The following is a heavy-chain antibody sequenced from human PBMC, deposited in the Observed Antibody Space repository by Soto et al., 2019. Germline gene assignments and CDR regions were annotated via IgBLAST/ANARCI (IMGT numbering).Heavy chain of an antibody. D-gene: IGHD1-26*01. CDR3: ASLSALIVGAFDI. V-gene: IGHV4-34*01. J-gene: IGHJ3*02. CDR2: ISHSGNT. CDR1: GGSFSGYY. Sequence: SETLSLTCAVYGGSFSGYYWSWIRQSPGKGLEWIGEISHSGNTNYNPSLKSRVTISVDTSKNQFSLKLSSVTAADTAVYYCASLSALIVGAFDIWGQGTMVTVSS.